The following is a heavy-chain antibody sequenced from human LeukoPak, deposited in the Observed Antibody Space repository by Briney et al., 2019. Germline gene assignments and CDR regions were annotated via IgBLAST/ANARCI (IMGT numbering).Heavy chain of an antibody. J-gene: IGHJ3*02. D-gene: IGHD3-10*01. Sequence: EASVKVSCKASGGTFSRSVINWVRQAPGQGPEWMGGVIPFFETTNYAQRFRGRVTFTADKSTGTAYMELSSLRSEDTAVYFCAREISGDDAFDIWGQGTMVIVSS. V-gene: IGHV1-69*06. CDR3: AREISGDDAFDI. CDR1: GGTFSRSV. CDR2: VIPFFETT.